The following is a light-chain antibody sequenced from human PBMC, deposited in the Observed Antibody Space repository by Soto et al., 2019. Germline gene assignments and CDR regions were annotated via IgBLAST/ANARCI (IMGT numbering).Light chain of an antibody. J-gene: IGKJ1*01. CDR1: QSVSSN. V-gene: IGKV3-15*01. CDR2: DTS. Sequence: EIVMPQSPATLSVSPGERATLSCRASQSVSSNLAWYHQRPGQAPGLLIYDTSTRATGIPARFSGSGSGTEFTLTVSSLQSEDFAVYYCQQYNNWPWTFGQGTKVDIK. CDR3: QQYNNWPWT.